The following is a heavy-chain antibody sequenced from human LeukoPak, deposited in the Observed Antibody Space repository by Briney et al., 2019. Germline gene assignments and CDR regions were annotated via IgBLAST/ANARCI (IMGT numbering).Heavy chain of an antibody. V-gene: IGHV3-30-3*01. Sequence: GGSLRLSCAASGFTVRSSAMHCVSQAPGGWREWVAVISNDRSNKYYADSVKGRFTISRDNSKNTLFLEMNSLRAEDTALYYCARRQDVVVIVHGMDIWGQGTTVTVSS. J-gene: IGHJ6*02. CDR3: ARRQDVVVIVHGMDI. D-gene: IGHD2/OR15-2a*01. CDR2: ISNDRSNK. CDR1: GFTVRSSA.